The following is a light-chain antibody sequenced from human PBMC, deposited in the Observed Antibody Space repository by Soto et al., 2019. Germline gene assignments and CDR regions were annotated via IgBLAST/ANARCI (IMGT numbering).Light chain of an antibody. Sequence: DIQMTQSPSSLSASVGDRVTITCRASQSISTYLTWYQQKPQKAPKLLIYGASRLQSGVPSRFSGSGSGTNFTLTIGNLQPEDFATYYCQQSYSTPRITFGPGTKVDIK. CDR1: QSISTY. CDR2: GAS. V-gene: IGKV1-39*01. CDR3: QQSYSTPRIT. J-gene: IGKJ3*01.